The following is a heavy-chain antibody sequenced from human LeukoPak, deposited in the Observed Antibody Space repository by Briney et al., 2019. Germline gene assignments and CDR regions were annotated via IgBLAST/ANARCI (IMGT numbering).Heavy chain of an antibody. CDR1: GFTFSRYS. D-gene: IGHD6-19*01. V-gene: IGHV3-21*01. Sequence: GGSLRLSCAASGFTFSRYSMNWVRQAPGKGLEWVSSISGSSTYIYYADSVRGRFTISRENAKNSLYLQMNSLRVEDTAVYYCARSSGWRDYFQDWGQGTLVTVSS. CDR2: ISGSSTYI. CDR3: ARSSGWRDYFQD. J-gene: IGHJ1*01.